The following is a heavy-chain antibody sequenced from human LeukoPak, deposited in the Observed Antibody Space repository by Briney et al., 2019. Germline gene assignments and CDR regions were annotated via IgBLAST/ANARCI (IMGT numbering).Heavy chain of an antibody. CDR2: INHSGST. Sequence: SETLSLTCTVSGDSITTNGYYWSWIRQPPGKGLEWIGEINHSGSTNYNPSLKSRVTISVDTSKNQFSLKLSSVTAADTAVYYCARGRGGVVRGHFDYWGQGTLVTVSS. V-gene: IGHV4-34*01. D-gene: IGHD3-10*01. J-gene: IGHJ4*02. CDR3: ARGRGGVVRGHFDY. CDR1: GDSITTNGYY.